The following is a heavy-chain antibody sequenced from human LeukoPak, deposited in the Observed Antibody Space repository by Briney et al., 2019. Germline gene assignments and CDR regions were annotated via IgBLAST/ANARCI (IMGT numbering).Heavy chain of an antibody. D-gene: IGHD2-21*01. CDR2: ISSSGSTI. Sequence: PGGSLRLSCAAPGFTFSNYEMNWVRQAPGKGLEWVSYISSSGSTIYYADSVKGRFTISRDNAKNSLYLQMNSLRAEDTAVYYCARDLGGGYCFDYWGQGTLVTVSS. V-gene: IGHV3-48*03. CDR1: GFTFSNYE. J-gene: IGHJ4*02. CDR3: ARDLGGGYCFDY.